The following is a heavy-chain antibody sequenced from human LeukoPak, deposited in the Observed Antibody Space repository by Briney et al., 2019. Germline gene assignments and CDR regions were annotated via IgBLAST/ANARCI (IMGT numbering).Heavy chain of an antibody. J-gene: IGHJ3*02. CDR3: ARGCSGGSCYSDAFDI. CDR1: GFTFSSYG. D-gene: IGHD2-15*01. V-gene: IGHV3-33*01. CDR2: IWYDGSNK. Sequence: GRSLRLYCAASGFTFSSYGMHWVRQAPGKGLEGVAVIWYDGSNKYYADSVKGRFTISRDNSKNTLYLQMNSLRAEDTAVYYCARGCSGGSCYSDAFDIWGQGTMVTVSS.